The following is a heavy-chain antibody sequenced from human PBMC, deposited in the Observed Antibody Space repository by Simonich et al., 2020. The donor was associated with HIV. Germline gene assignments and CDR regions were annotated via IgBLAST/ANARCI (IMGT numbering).Heavy chain of an antibody. CDR2: LDSSGSN. CDR3: ARERWGGYLDY. D-gene: IGHD3-3*01. J-gene: IGHJ4*02. Sequence: EVQLVESGGDLVQPGGSLRLSCAASGFTVSSNYMTWVRQAPGKGLEYMQVLDSSGSNYSAYSVKGRFTIARHNSKNTLYLQMNSLRPDDTAIYYCARERWGGYLDYWGPGTLVTVSS. CDR1: GFTVSSNY. V-gene: IGHV3-53*04.